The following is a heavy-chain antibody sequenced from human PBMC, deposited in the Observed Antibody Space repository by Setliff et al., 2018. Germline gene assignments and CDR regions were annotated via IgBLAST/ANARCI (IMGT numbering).Heavy chain of an antibody. CDR2: VYHTGSG. D-gene: IGHD4-17*01. J-gene: IGHJ2*01. CDR3: ARNRRPDYGGFISWNFNL. V-gene: IGHV4-38-2*02. CDR1: DYSIRSGYY. Sequence: SETLSLTCTVSDYSIRSGYYWGWIRQPPGKGLEWIGTVYHTGSGYYNPSLKSRVIISVDTSKNQFSLKTNSVTAADTAVYFCARNRRPDYGGFISWNFNLWGRGTLVTVS.